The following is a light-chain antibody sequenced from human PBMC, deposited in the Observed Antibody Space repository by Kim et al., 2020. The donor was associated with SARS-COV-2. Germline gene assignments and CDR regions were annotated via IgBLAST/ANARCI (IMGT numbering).Light chain of an antibody. CDR2: LNSDGSH. CDR3: QTWGTGIVI. CDR1: SGHSSYA. V-gene: IGLV4-69*01. Sequence: SVKLTCTLSSGHSSYAIAWHQQQPEKGPRYLMKLNSDGSHSKGDGIPDRFSGSSSGAERYLTISSLQSEDEADYYCQTWGTGIVIFGGGTQLTVL. J-gene: IGLJ2*01.